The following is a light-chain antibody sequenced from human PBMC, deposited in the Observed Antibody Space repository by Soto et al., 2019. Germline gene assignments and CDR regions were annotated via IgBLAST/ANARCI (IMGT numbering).Light chain of an antibody. CDR1: QTISVW. J-gene: IGKJ4*01. CDR2: DAS. V-gene: IGKV1-5*01. CDR3: QQYDSFPLT. Sequence: DIQMTQSPSTLSASVGDSVTITCRASQTISVWLAWYQQKPGKAPKLLISDASRLESGDPSRFSGSGSGTEFTLTISSLQPDDFAAYYCQQYDSFPLTFGGGTKVEIK.